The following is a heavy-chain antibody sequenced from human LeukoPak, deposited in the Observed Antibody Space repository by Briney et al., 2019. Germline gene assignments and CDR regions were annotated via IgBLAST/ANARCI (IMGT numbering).Heavy chain of an antibody. J-gene: IGHJ6*03. D-gene: IGHD1-26*01. V-gene: IGHV1-2*02. CDR1: GYTFTSYD. Sequence: ASVKVSCKASGYTFTSYDINWVRQATGQGLEWMGWMNPNSGGTNYAQKFQGRVTMTRDTSISTAYMELSRLRSDDTAVYYCARDARGANPDYYYYYYMDVWGKGTTVTISS. CDR3: ARDARGANPDYYYYYYMDV. CDR2: MNPNSGGT.